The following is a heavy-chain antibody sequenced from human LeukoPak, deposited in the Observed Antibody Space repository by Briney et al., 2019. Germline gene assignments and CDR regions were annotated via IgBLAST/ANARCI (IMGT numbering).Heavy chain of an antibody. J-gene: IGHJ4*02. D-gene: IGHD6-19*01. CDR3: AKDRGSGWPQFDY. V-gene: IGHV3-30*07. CDR2: ISYDGSNK. Sequence: GGSLRLSCAASGFTFSSYAMHWVRQAPGKGLEWVAVISYDGSNKYYADSVKGRFTISRDTSKDTLFLQMNSLRAEDTAVYYCAKDRGSGWPQFDYWGQGTLVTVSS. CDR1: GFTFSSYA.